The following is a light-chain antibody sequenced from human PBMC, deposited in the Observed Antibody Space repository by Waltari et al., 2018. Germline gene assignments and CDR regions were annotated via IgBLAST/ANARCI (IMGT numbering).Light chain of an antibody. CDR1: QSVSRT. J-gene: IGKJ1*01. CDR2: DAS. CDR3: QKYGTRPAT. Sequence: EIVLTQSPGTLSLSPGERATLSCRASQSVSRTLAWYQQKPGQAPRLLIYDASIRATGIPDRFSGSGSGKDFSLTISRLEPEDFAVYYCQKYGTRPATFGQGTKVEIK. V-gene: IGKV3-20*01.